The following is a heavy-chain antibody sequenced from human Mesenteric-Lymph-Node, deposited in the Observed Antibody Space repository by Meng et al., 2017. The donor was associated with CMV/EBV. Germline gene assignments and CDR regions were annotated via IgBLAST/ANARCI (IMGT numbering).Heavy chain of an antibody. Sequence: GESLKISCAASGFSFSSYAMGWVRQVPGKGLEWVSDVSSSASSSFYADSVRGRFTVSRDTSKTTLFLQMNILRAEDTAVYHCAKGYSSASYGIDYWGQGALVTVSS. CDR3: AKGYSSASYGIDY. CDR1: GFSFSSYA. D-gene: IGHD6-19*01. V-gene: IGHV3-23*01. J-gene: IGHJ4*02. CDR2: VSSSASSS.